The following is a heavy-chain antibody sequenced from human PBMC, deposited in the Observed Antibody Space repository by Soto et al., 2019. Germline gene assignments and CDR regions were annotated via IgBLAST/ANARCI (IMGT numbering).Heavy chain of an antibody. V-gene: IGHV1-69*13. CDR2: IIPIFGTA. J-gene: IGHJ4*02. CDR1: GGTFSSYA. D-gene: IGHD5-12*01. Sequence: SVKVSCKASGGTFSSYAISWVRQAPGQGLEWMGGIIPIFGTANYAQKFQGRVTITADESTSTAYMELSSLRSEDTAVYYCAIPREMATIRMVFDYWPQGTLVTVSS. CDR3: AIPREMATIRMVFDY.